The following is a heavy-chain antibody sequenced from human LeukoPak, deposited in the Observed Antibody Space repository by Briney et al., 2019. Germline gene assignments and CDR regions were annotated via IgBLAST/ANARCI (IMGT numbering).Heavy chain of an antibody. D-gene: IGHD2-21*02. V-gene: IGHV1-2*02. CDR1: GYTFTGYY. J-gene: IGHJ4*02. CDR2: INPNSGGT. Sequence: ASVKVSCKASGYTFTGYYMHWVRQAPGQGLEWMGWINPNSGGTNYAQKFQGRVTMTRATSISTAYMELSSLTSDDTAVYYCARDDCFQFDSWGQGTLVTVSS. CDR3: ARDDCFQFDS.